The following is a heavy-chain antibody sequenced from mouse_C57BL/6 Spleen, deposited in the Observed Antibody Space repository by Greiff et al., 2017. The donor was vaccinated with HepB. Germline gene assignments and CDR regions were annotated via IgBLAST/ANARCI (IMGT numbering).Heavy chain of an antibody. CDR3: AREITTVVGRYFDV. D-gene: IGHD1-1*01. CDR1: GYTFTDYN. J-gene: IGHJ1*03. CDR2: INPNNGGT. Sequence: VQLQQSGPELVKPGASVKIPCKASGYTFTDYNMDWVKQSHGKSLEWIGDINPNNGGTIYNQKFKGKATLTVDKSSSTAYMELRSLTSEDTAVYYCAREITTVVGRYFDVWGTGTTVTVSS. V-gene: IGHV1-18*01.